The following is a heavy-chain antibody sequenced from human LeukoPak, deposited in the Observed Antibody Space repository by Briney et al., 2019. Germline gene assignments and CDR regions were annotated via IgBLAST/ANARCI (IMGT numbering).Heavy chain of an antibody. V-gene: IGHV4-61*05. J-gene: IGHJ4*02. D-gene: IGHD1-26*01. Sequence: SETLSLTCTVSGGSISSSSYYWGWIRQPPGKGLEWIGYIYYSGSTNYNPSLKSRVTISVDTSKNQFSLKLSSVTAADTAVYYCARTWELTFDYWGQGTLVTVSS. CDR2: IYYSGST. CDR3: ARTWELTFDY. CDR1: GGSISSSSYY.